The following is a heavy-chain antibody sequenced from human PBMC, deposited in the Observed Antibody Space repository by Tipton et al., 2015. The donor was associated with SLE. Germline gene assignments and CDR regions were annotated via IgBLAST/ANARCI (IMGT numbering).Heavy chain of an antibody. CDR3: VKNREYSGYLLPDY. V-gene: IGHV3-23*01. CDR2: MNGNGGST. J-gene: IGHJ4*02. Sequence: SLRLSCEASGFTFSSYGMSWVRQAPGKGLEWVAGMNGNGGSTYYADSVKGRFTIARDFSRTTMSLQMDSLRAADTAVYYCVKNREYSGYLLPDYWGQGILVTV. CDR1: GFTFSSYG. D-gene: IGHD5-12*01.